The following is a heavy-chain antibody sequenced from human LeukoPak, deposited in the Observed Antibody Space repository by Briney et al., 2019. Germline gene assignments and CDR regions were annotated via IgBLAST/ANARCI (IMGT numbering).Heavy chain of an antibody. CDR1: GGSIMVAAYS. Sequence: SETLSLTCTVSGGSIMVAAYSWSWIRQPPGKGLEWIGCIYYSGRSYYNPSLKSRVTISLDRSKNQFSLRLSSVTAADTAVYFCARGYGDNSGAFDIWGQGTLDTVSS. J-gene: IGHJ3*02. CDR3: ARGYGDNSGAFDI. V-gene: IGHV4-30-2*01. D-gene: IGHD4-23*01. CDR2: IYYSGRS.